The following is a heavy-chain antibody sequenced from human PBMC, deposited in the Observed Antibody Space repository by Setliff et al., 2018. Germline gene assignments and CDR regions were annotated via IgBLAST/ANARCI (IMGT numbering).Heavy chain of an antibody. CDR1: GGTFSDYY. V-gene: IGHV4-34*01. CDR3: ARGRNIAARLLDS. J-gene: IGHJ4*02. CDR2: INHRGST. D-gene: IGHD6-6*01. Sequence: SETLSLTCTAYGGTFSDYYWTWIRQPPGKELEWIGEINHRGSTNYNPSLKSRVTISIDTSKDQFSLKLISMTAADTAVYYCARGRNIAARLLDSWGQGTLVTVSS.